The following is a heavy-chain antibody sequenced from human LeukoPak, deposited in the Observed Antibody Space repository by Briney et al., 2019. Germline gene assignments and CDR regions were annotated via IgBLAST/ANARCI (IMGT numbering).Heavy chain of an antibody. D-gene: IGHD6-13*01. CDR3: ARVLIHRGSTWSDVDAFDI. Sequence: GGSLRLSCAASGFTFSRYGMHWVRQAPGKGLEGVAVISSDGSNTYYADSVKGRFTVSRDMSKNKLSLRMNSLRTEDTAIYYCARVLIHRGSTWSDVDAFDIWGQGTMVTVSS. J-gene: IGHJ3*02. V-gene: IGHV3-30*03. CDR2: ISSDGSNT. CDR1: GFTFSRYG.